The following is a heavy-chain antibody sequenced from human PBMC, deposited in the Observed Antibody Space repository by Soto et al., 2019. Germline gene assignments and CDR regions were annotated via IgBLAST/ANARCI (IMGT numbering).Heavy chain of an antibody. CDR2: IRGSGGST. J-gene: IGHJ4*02. V-gene: IGHV3-23*01. D-gene: IGHD3-10*01. Sequence: EVQLLESGGGLVQPGGSLRLSCAASGFSFASYAMHWVRQAPGKGLEWVSGIRGSGGSTYYADSVKGRFTISRDNAKNTLYLQLSSLRVEDTAVYYCAKGFGISWQYYLDYWGQGTLVTVSS. CDR3: AKGFGISWQYYLDY. CDR1: GFSFASYA.